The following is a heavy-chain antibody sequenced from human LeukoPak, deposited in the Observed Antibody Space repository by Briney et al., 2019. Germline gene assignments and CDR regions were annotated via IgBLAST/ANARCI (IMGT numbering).Heavy chain of an antibody. CDR1: GFTFSSYS. V-gene: IGHV3-21*01. CDR3: ARDSRLTIFGVVIISPMDV. D-gene: IGHD3-3*01. Sequence: GGSLRLSCAASGFTFSSYSMNWVRQAPGKGLEWGSSISSSSSYIYYADSVKGRFTISRDNAKNSLYLQMKSLRAEDTAVYYCARDSRLTIFGVVIISPMDVWGKGTTVTVSS. CDR2: ISSSSSYI. J-gene: IGHJ6*03.